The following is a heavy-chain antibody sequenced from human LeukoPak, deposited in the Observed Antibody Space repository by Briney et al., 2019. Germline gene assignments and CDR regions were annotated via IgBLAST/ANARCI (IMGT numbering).Heavy chain of an antibody. D-gene: IGHD6-13*01. J-gene: IGHJ4*02. CDR2: IYTSGST. Sequence: PSETLSLTCTVSGGSIGSYYWSWIRQSAGKGLEWIGRIYTSGSTNYNPSLKSRVTMSVDTSKNQFSLKLSSVTAADTAVYYCARVSSSWYGEYYFDYWGQGTLVTVSS. CDR3: ARVSSSWYGEYYFDY. CDR1: GGSIGSYY. V-gene: IGHV4-4*07.